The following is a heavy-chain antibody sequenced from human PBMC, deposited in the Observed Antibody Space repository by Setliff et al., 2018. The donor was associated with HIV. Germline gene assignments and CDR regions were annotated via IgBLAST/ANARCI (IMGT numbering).Heavy chain of an antibody. CDR2: IYYSGST. CDR1: GCSISSYY. D-gene: IGHD5-12*01. Sequence: SETLSLTCTVSGCSISSYYWSWIRQPPGKGLEWIGYIYYSGSTKYNPSLKSRVTISVDTSKNQFSLTLSSVTAADTAAYYCARACRSGYDYFHYFDYWGQGTLVTVSS. J-gene: IGHJ4*02. V-gene: IGHV4-59*01. CDR3: ARACRSGYDYFHYFDY.